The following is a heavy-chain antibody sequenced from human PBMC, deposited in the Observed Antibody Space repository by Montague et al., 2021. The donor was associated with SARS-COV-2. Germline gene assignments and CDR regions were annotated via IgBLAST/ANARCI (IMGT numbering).Heavy chain of an antibody. V-gene: IGHV3-23*01. Sequence: SLRLSCAASGFPFNNFAMSWVRQAPGKGLEWVSLTFGGGHGTYYADSVKGRFTVSRDNSKNTLYLQMNSLRAEDTAMYYCAKYRGMRMEDYYFDYWGQGTRVTVSS. CDR1: GFPFNNFA. CDR3: AKYRGMRMEDYYFDY. D-gene: IGHD3-16*01. J-gene: IGHJ4*02. CDR2: TFGGGHGT.